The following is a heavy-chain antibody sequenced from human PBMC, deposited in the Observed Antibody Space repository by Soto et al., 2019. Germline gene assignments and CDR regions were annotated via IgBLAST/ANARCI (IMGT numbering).Heavy chain of an antibody. D-gene: IGHD3-9*01. Sequence: SETLSLTCTVSGGSISSSSYYWGWIRQPPGKGLEWIGSIYYSGSTYYNPSLKSRVTISVDTSKNQFSLKLSSVTAADTAVYYCARHLGGSVLRYFDWHDYWGQGTLVNVSS. CDR2: IYYSGST. CDR1: GGSISSSSYY. CDR3: ARHLGGSVLRYFDWHDY. V-gene: IGHV4-39*01. J-gene: IGHJ4*02.